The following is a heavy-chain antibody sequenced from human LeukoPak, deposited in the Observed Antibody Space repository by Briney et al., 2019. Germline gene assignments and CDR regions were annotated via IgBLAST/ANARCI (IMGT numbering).Heavy chain of an antibody. D-gene: IGHD3-3*01. J-gene: IGHJ5*02. CDR3: AKDGVTIFGVVINSYNWFDP. CDR2: ISGSGGST. Sequence: GGSLRLSCAASGFSFSSYAMSWVRQAQGKGLEWVSAISGSGGSTYYADSVKGRFTISRDNSKNTLYLQMNSLRAEDTAVYYCAKDGVTIFGVVINSYNWFDPWGQGTLVTVSS. V-gene: IGHV3-23*01. CDR1: GFSFSSYA.